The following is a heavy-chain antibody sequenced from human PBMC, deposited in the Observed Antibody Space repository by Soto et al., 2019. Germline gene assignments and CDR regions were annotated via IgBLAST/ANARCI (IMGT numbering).Heavy chain of an antibody. V-gene: IGHV3-21*01. J-gene: IGHJ3*01. CDR1: GFTFSSYS. CDR2: VSSGSDYL. Sequence: EVQLVESGGGLVKPGGSLRLSCAASGFTFSSYSMNWVRQAPGKGLEWVSSVSSGSDYLFSADSVKGRFTISRDNAKNSLFLQMTSVAAEETAVYSCARSPVGEAFNVWGQGTGVTVSS. CDR3: ARSPVGEAFNV.